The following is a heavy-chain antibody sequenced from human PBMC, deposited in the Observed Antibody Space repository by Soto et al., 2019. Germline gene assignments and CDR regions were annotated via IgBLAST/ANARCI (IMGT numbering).Heavy chain of an antibody. J-gene: IGHJ4*02. CDR1: GFTFSSYA. CDR2: ISSSGGST. V-gene: IGHV3-23*01. D-gene: IGHD6-13*01. CDR3: AKAPGIAAAYGLLDY. Sequence: GGSLRLSCAASGFTFSSYAMHWVRQAPGKGLEWVSAISSSGGSTYYADSVKGRFTISRDNSKNTLYLQMNSLRAEDTAVYYCAKAPGIAAAYGLLDYWGQGTLVTVSS.